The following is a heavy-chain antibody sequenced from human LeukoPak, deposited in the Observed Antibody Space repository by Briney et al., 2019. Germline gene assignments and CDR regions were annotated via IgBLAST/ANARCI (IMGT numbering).Heavy chain of an antibody. J-gene: IGHJ4*02. CDR1: GYTFTSYG. Sequence: ASVKVSCKASGYTFTSYGISWVRQAPGQGLEWMGWISGYNGNTNYAQKLQGRVTMTTDTSTTTVHMELRSLRSDDTAVYYCAREEVKSFDNWGQGTLVTVSS. V-gene: IGHV1-18*01. CDR2: ISGYNGNT. CDR3: AREEVKSFDN.